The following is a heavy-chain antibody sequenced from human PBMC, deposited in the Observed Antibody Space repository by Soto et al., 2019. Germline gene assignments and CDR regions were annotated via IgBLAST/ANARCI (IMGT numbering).Heavy chain of an antibody. V-gene: IGHV3-15*07. J-gene: IGHJ3*02. CDR1: GFIFSNAW. CDR3: ARDPVGPGGFDI. D-gene: IGHD2-15*01. CDR2: VKSKTDGGTT. Sequence: GGSLRLSCAASGFIFSNAWINWVRQAPGKGLEWVGRVKSKTDGGTTDFAAPVKGRFAISRDNSKNTLYLQMGSLRAEDMAVYYCARDPVGPGGFDIWGQGTMVTVSS.